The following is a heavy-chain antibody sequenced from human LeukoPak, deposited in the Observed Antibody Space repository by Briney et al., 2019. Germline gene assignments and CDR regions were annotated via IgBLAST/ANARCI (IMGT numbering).Heavy chain of an antibody. CDR3: ARERAQWFGELSNWFDP. Sequence: PSETLSLTCTVSGGSISSYYWSWIRQPPGKGLEWIGYIYYSGSTNYNPSLKSRVTISVDTSKNQFSLKLSSVTAADTAVYYCARERAQWFGELSNWFDPWGQGTLVTVS. D-gene: IGHD3-10*01. CDR2: IYYSGST. CDR1: GGSISSYY. J-gene: IGHJ5*02. V-gene: IGHV4-59*01.